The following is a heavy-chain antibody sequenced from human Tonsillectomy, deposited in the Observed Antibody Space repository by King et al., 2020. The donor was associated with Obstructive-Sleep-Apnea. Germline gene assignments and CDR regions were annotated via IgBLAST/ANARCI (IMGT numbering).Heavy chain of an antibody. CDR3: ARGGGDWLLSYNWFDP. Sequence: HVQPVESGAEVKKPGASVKVSCKASGYTFVNYYIHWVRQAPGQGLEWMGIINPNDVGTKYAQKFQDRVTVTRDTSTNTVYMELSSLTSEETAIYYCARGGGDWLLSYNWFDPWGQGSLVTVSS. D-gene: IGHD3-9*01. CDR2: INPNDVGT. CDR1: GYTFVNYY. V-gene: IGHV1-46*01. J-gene: IGHJ5*02.